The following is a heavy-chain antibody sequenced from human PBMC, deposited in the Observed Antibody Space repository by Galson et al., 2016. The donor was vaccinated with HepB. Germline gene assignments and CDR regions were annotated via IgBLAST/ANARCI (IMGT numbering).Heavy chain of an antibody. D-gene: IGHD3-16*01. Sequence: SVKVSCKASGGSFRDLAINWVRQAPGQGLEWMGGIVPIFDAPNYARKLQGRVTITADTSTSTAYMELDSLTSEDTAVYFCATDVLGLFDYWGQGTLVTVSS. CDR1: GGSFRDLA. J-gene: IGHJ4*02. CDR3: ATDVLGLFDY. CDR2: IVPIFDAP. V-gene: IGHV1-69*06.